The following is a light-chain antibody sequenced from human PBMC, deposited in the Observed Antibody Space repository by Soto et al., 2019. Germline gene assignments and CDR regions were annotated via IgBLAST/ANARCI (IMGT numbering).Light chain of an antibody. Sequence: DVVMTQSPLSLPVTLGQPASISCRSNQSLVHSDGIAYFSWCQQMPGRSPRRLIYKVSNRDSGVPARFSGSGSGTDFALKISRVEAEDVGVYYFMQGTHWPITFGQGTRLEIK. V-gene: IGKV2-30*02. CDR1: QSLVHSDGIAY. CDR2: KVS. J-gene: IGKJ5*01. CDR3: MQGTHWPIT.